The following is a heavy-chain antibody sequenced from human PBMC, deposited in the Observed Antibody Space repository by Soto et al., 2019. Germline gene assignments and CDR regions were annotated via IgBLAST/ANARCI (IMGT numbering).Heavy chain of an antibody. V-gene: IGHV3-9*01. CDR3: AKDMNANGVCCDWFDP. CDR1: XXXXXXYA. J-gene: IGHJ5*02. Sequence: EVQLVESGGGLVQXXRXXXXXXXXXXXXXXXYAMXWVRQAPGKGLEWVSGISWNSGSIGYADSVKGRFTISRDNAKNSLYLQMNSLRAEDTALYYCAKDMNANGVCCDWFDPWGQGTLVTVSS. D-gene: IGHD2-8*01. CDR2: ISWNSGSI.